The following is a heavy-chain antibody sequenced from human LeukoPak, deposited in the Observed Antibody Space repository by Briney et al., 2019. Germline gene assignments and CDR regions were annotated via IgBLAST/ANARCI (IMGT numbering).Heavy chain of an antibody. J-gene: IGHJ5*02. V-gene: IGHV3-21*04. CDR1: GFTFSSYS. D-gene: IGHD3-10*01. Sequence: GGSLRLSCAASGFTFSSYSMNWVRQAPGKGLEWVSSISSSSTYIHYADSVKGRFTISRDNSKNTLYLQMNSLRAEDTAVYYCAFGELFKQPWGQGTLVTVSS. CDR3: AFGELFKQP. CDR2: ISSSSTYI.